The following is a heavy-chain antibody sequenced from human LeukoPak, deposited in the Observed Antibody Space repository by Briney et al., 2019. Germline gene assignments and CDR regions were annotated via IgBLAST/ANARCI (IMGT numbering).Heavy chain of an antibody. D-gene: IGHD2-2*01. J-gene: IGHJ3*02. CDR3: ARDSFYGAFDI. Sequence: PGGSLRLSCAASGFTFSSYGMHWVRQAPGKGLEWVAVIRYDGSNKYYADSVKGRFTISRDNSKNTLYLQMNSLRAEDTAVYYCARDSFYGAFDIWGQGTMVTVSS. V-gene: IGHV3-33*01. CDR2: IRYDGSNK. CDR1: GFTFSSYG.